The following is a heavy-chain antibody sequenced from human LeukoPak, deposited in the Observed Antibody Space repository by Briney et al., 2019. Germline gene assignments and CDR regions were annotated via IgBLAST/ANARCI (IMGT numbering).Heavy chain of an antibody. Sequence: TLSLTSAVSGGSISSGGYSWRWVRQPPVKGLEWIGYIYHSGSTYYNPSLKSRVTISVDRSKNQFSLKLSSVTAADTAVYYCARVFTVTTDFDIWGQGTMVTVSS. CDR1: GGSISSGGYS. CDR3: ARVFTVTTDFDI. J-gene: IGHJ3*02. CDR2: IYHSGST. D-gene: IGHD4-17*01. V-gene: IGHV4-30-2*01.